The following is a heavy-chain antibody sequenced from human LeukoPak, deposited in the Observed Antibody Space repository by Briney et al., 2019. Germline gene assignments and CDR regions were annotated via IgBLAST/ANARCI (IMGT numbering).Heavy chain of an antibody. CDR1: GYSFTSYW. J-gene: IGHJ6*03. Sequence: PGESLKISCKGSGYSFTSYWIGWVRQMPGKGLEWMGIIYPGDSDTRYSPSFRGQVTISADKSISTAYLQWSSLKASDTAMYYCARLGPVYYYGSGSLLTGAEYYYYMDVWGKGTTVTVPS. V-gene: IGHV5-51*01. CDR2: IYPGDSDT. D-gene: IGHD3-10*01. CDR3: ARLGPVYYYGSGSLLTGAEYYYYMDV.